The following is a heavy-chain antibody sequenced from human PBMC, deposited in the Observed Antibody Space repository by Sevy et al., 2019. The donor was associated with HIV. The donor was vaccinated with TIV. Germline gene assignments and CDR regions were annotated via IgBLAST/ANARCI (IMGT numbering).Heavy chain of an antibody. D-gene: IGHD2-21*02. CDR3: ARGAYCGGDCYSNWFDP. J-gene: IGHJ5*02. CDR2: INPNSGGT. Sequence: ASVKVSCKASGYTFTGYYMHWVRQAPGQGLEWMGCINPNSGGTNYAQKFQGRVTMTRDTSISTAYMELSRLRSDDTAVYYCARGAYCGGDCYSNWFDPWGQGTLVTVSS. CDR1: GYTFTGYY. V-gene: IGHV1-2*02.